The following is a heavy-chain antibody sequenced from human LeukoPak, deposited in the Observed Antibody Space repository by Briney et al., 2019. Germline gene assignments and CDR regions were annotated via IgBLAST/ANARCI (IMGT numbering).Heavy chain of an antibody. V-gene: IGHV3-48*01. J-gene: IGHJ4*02. Sequence: GSSLTLSCAASGFTFSSYSMNWVRQAPGKGLEWVSYTSNSGTSTIYYADSVKGRFTISRDNAKNSLYLQMNSLRAEDTAVYYCARDGKSLGVLFDYWGQGTLVTVSS. CDR2: TSNSGTSTI. CDR3: ARDGKSLGVLFDY. D-gene: IGHD3-10*01. CDR1: GFTFSSYS.